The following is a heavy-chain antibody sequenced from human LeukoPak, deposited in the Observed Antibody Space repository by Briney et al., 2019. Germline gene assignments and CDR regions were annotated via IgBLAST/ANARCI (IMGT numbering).Heavy chain of an antibody. CDR3: ARGWGRGTMVRGVMGY. J-gene: IGHJ4*02. Sequence: ASVKVSCKASGYTFTSYDINWVRQATGQGLEWMGWMNPNSGNTGYAQKLQGRVTMTRNTSISTAYMELSSLRSEDTAVYYCARGWGRGTMVRGVMGYWGQGTLVTVSS. CDR1: GYTFTSYD. D-gene: IGHD3-10*01. V-gene: IGHV1-8*01. CDR2: MNPNSGNT.